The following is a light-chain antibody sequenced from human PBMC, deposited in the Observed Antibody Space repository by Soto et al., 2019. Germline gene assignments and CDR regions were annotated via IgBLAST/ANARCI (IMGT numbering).Light chain of an antibody. CDR1: SGDVGGYDY. CDR2: EVS. CDR3: SSYTARATRNCV. Sequence: QSVLAQPASVSGSPGQSITISCTGTSGDVGGYDYVSWYQQHPGKPPQLIIYEVSNRPSGVSNRFSGSKSANTASLTISGLQPDDEGDYYCSSYTARATRNCVCASGTKVTV. J-gene: IGLJ1*01. V-gene: IGLV2-14*03.